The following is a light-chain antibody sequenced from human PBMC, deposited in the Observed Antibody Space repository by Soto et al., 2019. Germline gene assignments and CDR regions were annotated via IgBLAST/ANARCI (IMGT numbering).Light chain of an antibody. Sequence: QSALTQPASVSGSPGQSINIPCTGTSNDIGGYNYVSWYQQHPGKVPKLMIFDVSYRPSGISDRFSGSKSGNTASLTISGLQTEDEADYYCSSYGASSTLFGGGTKLTVL. J-gene: IGLJ2*01. CDR3: SSYGASSTL. V-gene: IGLV2-14*03. CDR1: SNDIGGYNY. CDR2: DVS.